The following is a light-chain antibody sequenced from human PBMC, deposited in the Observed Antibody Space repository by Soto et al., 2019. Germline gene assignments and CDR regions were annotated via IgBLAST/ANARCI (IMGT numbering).Light chain of an antibody. J-gene: IGKJ5*01. CDR1: QSVSSY. CDR3: QVRTNWSIA. Sequence: EFVLTQSPATLSLSPGERATFSCRASQSVSSYLAWYRQKPGQAPRLLIYDASNRATGIPARFSGTGSGTDFTLTINNLEPEDFAVYYCQVRTNWSIAFGRGTRLEIK. V-gene: IGKV3-11*01. CDR2: DAS.